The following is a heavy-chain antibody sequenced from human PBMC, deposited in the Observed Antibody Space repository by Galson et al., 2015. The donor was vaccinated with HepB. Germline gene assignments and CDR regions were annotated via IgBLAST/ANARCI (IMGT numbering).Heavy chain of an antibody. CDR1: GFTFSSYA. CDR2: ISYDGSNK. Sequence: SLRLSCAASGFTFSSYAMHWVRQAPGKGLEWVAVISYDGSNKYYADSVKGRFTISRDNSKNTLYLQMNSLRAEDTAVYYCAREGGADYGDYEAGDAFDIWGQGTMVTVSS. J-gene: IGHJ3*02. D-gene: IGHD4-17*01. V-gene: IGHV3-30-3*01. CDR3: AREGGADYGDYEAGDAFDI.